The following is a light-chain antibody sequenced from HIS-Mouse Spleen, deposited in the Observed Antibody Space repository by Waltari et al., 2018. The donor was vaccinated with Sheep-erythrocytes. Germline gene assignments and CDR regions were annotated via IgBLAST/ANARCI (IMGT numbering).Light chain of an antibody. CDR3: QQYYSTPRT. CDR2: WAS. J-gene: IGKJ4*01. V-gene: IGKV4-1*01. CDR1: QSVLYSSNHKNY. Sequence: DIVMTQSPDSLAVSLGERATINCKSSQSVLYSSNHKNYLAWYQQKQGQPPKLLIYWASTRGSVVPDRVGGSGSGTDFTRTISSLQAEGVAVYYCQQYYSTPRTFGGGTKVEVK.